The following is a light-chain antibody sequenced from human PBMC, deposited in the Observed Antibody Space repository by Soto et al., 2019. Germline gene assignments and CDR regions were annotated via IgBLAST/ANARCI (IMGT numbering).Light chain of an antibody. CDR2: GAS. CDR3: QHHNSYSQT. Sequence: GDRVTITCRASQSIRYYLAWYQQMPGKAPKLLIYGASSLQSGVPSRFSGSGSGTEFTLTISSLQPEDFATYFCQHHNSYSQTFGQGTKV. CDR1: QSIRYY. V-gene: IGKV1-5*01. J-gene: IGKJ1*01.